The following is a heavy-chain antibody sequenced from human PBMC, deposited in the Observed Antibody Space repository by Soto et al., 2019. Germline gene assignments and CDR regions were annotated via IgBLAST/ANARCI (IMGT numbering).Heavy chain of an antibody. CDR2: IKQDGREK. J-gene: IGHJ3*02. D-gene: IGHD3-22*01. Sequence: GGALRLSCAASGFPPSRGWKSGGRQAPGKGREWGANIKQDGREKNCVDSGKGRFPIPSDTAKNSLYLQMNSLRAEDTAVYYCARDWSPITTDAFDIRGQGPMVPVSS. CDR3: ARDWSPITTDAFDI. V-gene: IGHV3-7*05. CDR1: GFPPSRGW.